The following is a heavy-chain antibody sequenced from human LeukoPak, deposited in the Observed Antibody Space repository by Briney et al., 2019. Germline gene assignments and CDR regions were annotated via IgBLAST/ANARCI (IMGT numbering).Heavy chain of an antibody. CDR3: ARGTFSSGWLFYFDL. Sequence: GGSLRLSCAASGFTFSSYDMHWVRQATGKGLEWVSAIGTAGDTYYPGSVKGRFTISRENAKNSLYLQMNSLRAGDTAVYYCARGTFSSGWLFYFDLWGRGTLVTDSS. CDR2: IGTAGDT. D-gene: IGHD6-19*01. CDR1: GFTFSSYD. V-gene: IGHV3-13*01. J-gene: IGHJ2*01.